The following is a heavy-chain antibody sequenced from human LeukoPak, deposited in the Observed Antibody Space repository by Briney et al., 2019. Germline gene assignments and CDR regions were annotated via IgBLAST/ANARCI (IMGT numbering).Heavy chain of an antibody. Sequence: GRSLRLSCAASGFTFSSYGMHWVRQAPGKGLEWVAVISYDGRNKYYADSVKGRFTISRDNSKNTLYLQMNSLRAEDTAVYYCAKGVRYSYGYLDYWGQGTLVTVSS. CDR1: GFTFSSYG. CDR3: AKGVRYSYGYLDY. D-gene: IGHD5-18*01. CDR2: ISYDGRNK. J-gene: IGHJ4*02. V-gene: IGHV3-30*18.